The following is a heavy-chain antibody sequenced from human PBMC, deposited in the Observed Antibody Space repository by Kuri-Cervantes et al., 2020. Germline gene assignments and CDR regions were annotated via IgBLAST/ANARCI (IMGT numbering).Heavy chain of an antibody. V-gene: IGHV3-30*03. CDR2: ISYDGSNK. J-gene: IGHJ2*01. Sequence: GGSLRLSCAASGFTFSSYGMHWVRQAPGKGLEWVAVISYDGSNKYYADSVKGRFTISRDNSKNTLYLQMNSPRAEDTAVYYCARARSQYQLLYCFDLWGRGTLVTVSS. D-gene: IGHD2-2*02. CDR3: ARARSQYQLLYCFDL. CDR1: GFTFSSYG.